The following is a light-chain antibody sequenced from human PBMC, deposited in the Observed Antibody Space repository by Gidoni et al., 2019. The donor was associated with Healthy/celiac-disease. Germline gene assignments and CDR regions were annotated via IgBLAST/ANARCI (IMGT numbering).Light chain of an antibody. CDR2: DAS. CDR3: QQYDNLPRT. CDR1: QDISND. V-gene: IGKV1-33*01. Sequence: DIQMTQSPSSLSASVGDRVTITCQASQDISNDLNWYQQKPGKAPKLLIYDASNLETGVPSRFSGSGSGTDFTFTISSLQPEDIATYYCQQYDNLPRTFXGXTKVEIK. J-gene: IGKJ4*01.